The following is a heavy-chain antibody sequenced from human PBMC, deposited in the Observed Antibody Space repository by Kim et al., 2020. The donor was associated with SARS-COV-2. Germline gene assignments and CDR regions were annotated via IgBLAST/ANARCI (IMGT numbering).Heavy chain of an antibody. CDR2: INHSGST. V-gene: IGHV4-34*01. CDR1: GGSFSGYY. CDR3: ARGGPWPYGDYPYYYYGMDV. Sequence: SETLSLTCAVYGGSFSGYYWSWIRQPPGKGLEWIGEINHSGSTNYNPSLKSRVTISVDTSKNQFSLKLSSVTAADTAVYYCARGGPWPYGDYPYYYYGMDVWGQGTTVTVSS. D-gene: IGHD4-17*01. J-gene: IGHJ6*02.